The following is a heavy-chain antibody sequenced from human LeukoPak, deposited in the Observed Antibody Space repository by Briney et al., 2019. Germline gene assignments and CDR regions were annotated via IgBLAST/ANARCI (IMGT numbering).Heavy chain of an antibody. CDR3: ARGFRTGDMTTFAH. V-gene: IGHV1-2*02. CDR1: RYTFTGYY. Sequence: ASVKVSCKASRYTFTGYYIHWVRQAPGQGLEWMGWIYSNNGGTDYAQKFQGRVTMTRDTSISTAYMEVSRVRSDDTAVYYCARGFRTGDMTTFAHWGQGTLVTVSS. D-gene: IGHD2-15*01. J-gene: IGHJ4*02. CDR2: IYSNNGGT.